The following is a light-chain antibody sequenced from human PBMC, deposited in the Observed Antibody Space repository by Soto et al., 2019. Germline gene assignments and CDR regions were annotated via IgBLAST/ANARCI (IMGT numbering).Light chain of an antibody. V-gene: IGKV3-20*01. CDR3: QQYGSSSYT. CDR1: QSVSSTY. Sequence: EIVLTQSPGTLSLSPGERATLSCRASQSVSSTYLAWYQQNPGQAPRLLIYGASSRATGIPDRFSGSGSGTDFTITISRLEPEDFAVYFCQQYGSSSYTFGQGTKHEIK. CDR2: GAS. J-gene: IGKJ2*01.